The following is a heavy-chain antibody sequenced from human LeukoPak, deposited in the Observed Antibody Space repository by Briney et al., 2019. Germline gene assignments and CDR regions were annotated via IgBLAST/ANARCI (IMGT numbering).Heavy chain of an antibody. Sequence: GGSLRLSCTASGFTLSSYAMSWVRQAPGKGLEWVSGFSGSGGKTYYADSVKGRFTISRDNSKNTQYLQMNSLRAEDTAVYFCAKDRYSSSSGYFDYWGQGTLVTVSS. V-gene: IGHV3-23*01. J-gene: IGHJ4*02. CDR2: FSGSGGKT. CDR3: AKDRYSSSSGYFDY. D-gene: IGHD6-6*01. CDR1: GFTLSSYA.